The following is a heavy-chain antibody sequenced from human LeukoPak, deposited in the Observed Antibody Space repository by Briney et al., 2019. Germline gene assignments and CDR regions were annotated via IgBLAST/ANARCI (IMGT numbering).Heavy chain of an antibody. CDR3: AGGGSGSADY. CDR2: FYYCGCT. Sequence: PSEPLSLPCTVSGGPISSYYWSWIRQPPGKGVEGLGYFYYCGCTNYNPPLKSRVTISVDTPKNQFSLKICYVTAADTAGYYCAGGGSGSADYWGQGTLVTVSS. J-gene: IGHJ4*02. V-gene: IGHV4-59*12. D-gene: IGHD3-10*01. CDR1: GGPISSYY.